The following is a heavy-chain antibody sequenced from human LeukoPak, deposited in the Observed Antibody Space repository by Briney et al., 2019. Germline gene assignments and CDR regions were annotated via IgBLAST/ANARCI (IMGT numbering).Heavy chain of an antibody. CDR3: ARLYSSSWYGWFDP. CDR1: GGSISSYY. Sequence: SETLSLTCTVSGGSISSYYWSWIRQPPGKGLEWIGYIYYSGSTNYNPSLKSRVTISVDTSKNQFSLKLSSVTAADTAVYYCARLYSSSWYGWFDPWGQGTLVTVSS. D-gene: IGHD6-13*01. CDR2: IYYSGST. J-gene: IGHJ5*02. V-gene: IGHV4-59*08.